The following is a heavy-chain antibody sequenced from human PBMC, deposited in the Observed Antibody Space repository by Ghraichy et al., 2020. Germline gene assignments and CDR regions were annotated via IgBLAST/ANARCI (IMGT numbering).Heavy chain of an antibody. CDR3: ARGALRYFDWLLNY. CDR2: INHSGST. D-gene: IGHD3-9*01. V-gene: IGHV4-34*01. CDR1: GGSFSGYY. Sequence: SQTLSLTCAVYGGSFSGYYWSWIRQPPGKGLEWIGEINHSGSTNYNPSLKSRVTISVDTSKNQFSLKLSSVTATDTAVYYCARGALRYFDWLLNYWGQGTLVTVSS. J-gene: IGHJ4*02.